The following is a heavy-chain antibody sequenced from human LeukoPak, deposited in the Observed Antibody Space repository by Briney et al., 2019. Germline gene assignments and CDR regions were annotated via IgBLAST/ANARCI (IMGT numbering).Heavy chain of an antibody. V-gene: IGHV1-2*04. Sequence: ASVKVSCKASGYTFTGYYMHWVRQAPGQGLEWMGWINPNSGGTNYAQKFQGWVTMTRDASISTAYMELSRLRSDDTAVYYCARDIGSGWKGGWFDPWGQGTLVTVSS. J-gene: IGHJ5*02. D-gene: IGHD6-19*01. CDR3: ARDIGSGWKGGWFDP. CDR1: GYTFTGYY. CDR2: INPNSGGT.